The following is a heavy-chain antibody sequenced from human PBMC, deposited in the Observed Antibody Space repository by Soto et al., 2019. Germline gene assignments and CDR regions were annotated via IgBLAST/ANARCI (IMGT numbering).Heavy chain of an antibody. J-gene: IGHJ4*02. CDR3: ASSYCSGGSCYSFAFDY. D-gene: IGHD2-15*01. V-gene: IGHV1-69*02. CDR2: IIPILGIA. Sequence: QVQLVQSGAEVKKPGSSVKVSCKASGGTLSSYTISWVRQAPGQGLEWMGRIIPILGIANYAQKFQGRVTITADKSTSTAYMELSSLRSEDTAVYYCASSYCSGGSCYSFAFDYWGQGTLVTVSS. CDR1: GGTLSSYT.